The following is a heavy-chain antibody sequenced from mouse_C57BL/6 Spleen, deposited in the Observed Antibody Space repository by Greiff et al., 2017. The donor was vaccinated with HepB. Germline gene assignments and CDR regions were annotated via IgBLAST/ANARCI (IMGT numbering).Heavy chain of an antibody. CDR1: GFNIKDYY. CDR2: IYPEDGEN. CDR3: ARAWDAAMDY. J-gene: IGHJ4*01. D-gene: IGHD4-1*01. Sequence: EVKLEESGAELVKPGASVKFSCTASGFNIKDYYMHWVKQRTEQGLEWIGRIYPEDGENKYAPKFQGKATIAADTSSNTAYLQLSRLTSEDTAVYYCARAWDAAMDYWGQGTSVTVSS. V-gene: IGHV14-2*01.